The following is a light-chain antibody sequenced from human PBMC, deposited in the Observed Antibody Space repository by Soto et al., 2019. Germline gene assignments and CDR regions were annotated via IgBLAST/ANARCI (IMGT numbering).Light chain of an antibody. CDR1: HRVSSNY. CDR2: GAS. Sequence: EIVLTQSPAILSLSPGERATLSCRASHRVSSNYLAWYQQKLGQAPKLLIYGASSRATGIPDRFSGSGSGTDFTLTISRLDPEDFAVYYCQQYGNSPQTFGQGTKVEI. J-gene: IGKJ1*01. CDR3: QQYGNSPQT. V-gene: IGKV3-20*01.